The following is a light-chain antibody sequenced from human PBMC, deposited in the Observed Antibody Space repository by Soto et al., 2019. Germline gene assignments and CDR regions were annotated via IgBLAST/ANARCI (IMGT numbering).Light chain of an antibody. Sequence: EIVLTQSPGTLSLSPGERATLSCRASQSVSSSFLAWYQQKPGQAPRLLIYGASSRATGIPDRFSGSGSRTNFSLTFSRLEPEDVAVYYCQQYGSSPLTFGGGTKVEIK. CDR2: GAS. CDR1: QSVSSSF. CDR3: QQYGSSPLT. J-gene: IGKJ4*01. V-gene: IGKV3-20*01.